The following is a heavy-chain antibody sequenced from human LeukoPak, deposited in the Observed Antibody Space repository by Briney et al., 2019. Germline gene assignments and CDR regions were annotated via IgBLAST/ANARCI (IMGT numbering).Heavy chain of an antibody. CDR1: GFTFSSYS. CDR3: ARGQRAGSGSYYKASVN. CDR2: ISSSSSYI. D-gene: IGHD3-10*01. V-gene: IGHV3-21*01. J-gene: IGHJ4*02. Sequence: GGSLSLSCAASGFTFSSYSMNWVRQAPGKGLEWVSSISSSSSYIYYADSVEGRFTISRDNAKNSLYLQMNSLRAEDTAVYYCARGQRAGSGSYYKASVNWGQGTLVTVSS.